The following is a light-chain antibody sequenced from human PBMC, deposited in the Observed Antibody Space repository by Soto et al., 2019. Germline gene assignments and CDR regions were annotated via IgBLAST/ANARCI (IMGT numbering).Light chain of an antibody. Sequence: QPVLTQSPSASASLGASVKLTCTLSSGHSNYAIAWHQQQPEKGPRYLMKLNNVGSHSKGDGIPDRFSGSSSGAERYLTISSLQSEDESDYYCQTWDTGISVVFGGGTKLTVL. CDR2: LNNVGSH. CDR1: SGHSNYA. V-gene: IGLV4-69*01. CDR3: QTWDTGISVV. J-gene: IGLJ2*01.